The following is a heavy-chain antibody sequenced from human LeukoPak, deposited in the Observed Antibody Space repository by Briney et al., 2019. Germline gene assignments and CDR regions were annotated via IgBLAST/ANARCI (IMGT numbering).Heavy chain of an antibody. CDR1: GFTFSSYG. J-gene: IGHJ3*02. CDR3: ASVDASRKVFWSGYSDAFDI. CDR2: ISYDGSNK. V-gene: IGHV3-30*03. D-gene: IGHD3-3*01. Sequence: HPGGSLRLSCAASGFTFSSYGMHWVRQAPGKGLEWVAVISYDGSNKYYADSVKGRFTNSRDNSKNTLYLQMNSLRAEGTAVYFCASVDASRKVFWSGYSDAFDIWGQGTVVTVSS.